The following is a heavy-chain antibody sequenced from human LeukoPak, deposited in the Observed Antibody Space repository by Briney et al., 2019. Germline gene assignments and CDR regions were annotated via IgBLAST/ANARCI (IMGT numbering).Heavy chain of an antibody. V-gene: IGHV3-66*01. CDR1: GFTVSSNY. D-gene: IGHD1-1*01. Sequence: PGGSLRLSCAASGFTVSSNYMSWVRQAPGKGLEWVSVIYSGGSTYYADSVKGRFTISRDNSKNTLYLQMNSLRAEDTAVYYCTRVNEPGYFDYWGQGTLVTVSS. CDR3: TRVNEPGYFDY. CDR2: IYSGGST. J-gene: IGHJ4*02.